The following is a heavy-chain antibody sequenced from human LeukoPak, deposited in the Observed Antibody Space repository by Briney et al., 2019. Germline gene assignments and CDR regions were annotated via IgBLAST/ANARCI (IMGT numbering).Heavy chain of an antibody. V-gene: IGHV4-59*08. D-gene: IGHD1-26*01. CDR2: IYYSGST. CDR3: ARDGVGTYDY. J-gene: IGHJ4*02. Sequence: PSETLSLTCTVSGGSLSSYFWSWIRQPPGKGLEWIGYIYYSGSTNYNPPLKSRVTISVDTSKNQFSLKLSSVTAADTAVYYCARDGVGTYDYWGQGTLVTVSS. CDR1: GGSLSSYF.